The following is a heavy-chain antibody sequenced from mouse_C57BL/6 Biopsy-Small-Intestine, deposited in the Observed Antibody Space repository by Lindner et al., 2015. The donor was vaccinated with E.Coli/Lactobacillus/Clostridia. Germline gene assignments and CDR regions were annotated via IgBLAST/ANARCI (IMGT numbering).Heavy chain of an antibody. CDR1: GYAFSSSW. CDR3: ARFYYGNSGYLDF. V-gene: IGHV1-82*01. CDR2: IYPGNGDT. D-gene: IGHD2-1*01. Sequence: VQLQESGPELVKPGASVKISCKASGYAFSSSWMNWVKQRPGKGLEWIGRIYPGNGDTNYNGKFKGKATLTADKSSSTAYMQLSSLTSEDSAVYFCARFYYGNSGYLDFWGQGTTLTVSS. J-gene: IGHJ2*01.